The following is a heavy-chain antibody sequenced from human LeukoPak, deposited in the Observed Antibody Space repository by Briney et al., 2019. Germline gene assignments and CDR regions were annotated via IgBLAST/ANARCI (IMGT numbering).Heavy chain of an antibody. CDR3: AKDTAGFGDYGGGPDY. D-gene: IGHD4-17*01. Sequence: GGSLRLSCAASGFTFDDYAMHWVRQAPGKGLEWVSGISWNSGSIGYADSVKGRFTISRDNAKNSLYLQMNSLRAEDTALYYCAKDTAGFGDYGGGPDYWGQGTLVTVSS. CDR2: ISWNSGSI. J-gene: IGHJ4*02. V-gene: IGHV3-9*01. CDR1: GFTFDDYA.